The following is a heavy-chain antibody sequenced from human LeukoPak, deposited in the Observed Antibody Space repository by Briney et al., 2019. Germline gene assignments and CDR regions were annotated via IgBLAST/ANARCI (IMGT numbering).Heavy chain of an antibody. Sequence: SETLSLTCGVYDGSFSGYYWRWIRQPPGKGLEWIGEINYSGSTKYNPSVKSRVTISADTSKNQFSLKVNSVTAADTAVYYCANLVVIPTSMRLEDYWGQGTLVTVSS. CDR3: ANLVVIPTSMRLEDY. CDR2: INYSGST. D-gene: IGHD3-22*01. J-gene: IGHJ4*02. CDR1: DGSFSGYY. V-gene: IGHV4-34*01.